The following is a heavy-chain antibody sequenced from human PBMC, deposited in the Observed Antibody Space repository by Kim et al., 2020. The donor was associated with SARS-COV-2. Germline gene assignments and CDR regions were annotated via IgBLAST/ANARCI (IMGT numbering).Heavy chain of an antibody. CDR1: GFTFSNYD. CDR3: ARGRGSCSSTSCDSGFDI. Sequence: GGSLRLSCAASGFTFSNYDMNWVRQAPGKGLEWVSFISTSTTYKYYADSLQGRFTISRDNAKNSLSLQMNSLRAEDTAVYYCARGRGSCSSTSCDSGFDIWGQGKWSPSLQ. D-gene: IGHD2-2*01. J-gene: IGHJ3*02. CDR2: ISTSTTYK. V-gene: IGHV3-21*01.